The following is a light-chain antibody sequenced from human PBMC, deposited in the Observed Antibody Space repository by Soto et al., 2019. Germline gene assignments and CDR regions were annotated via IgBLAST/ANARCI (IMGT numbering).Light chain of an antibody. CDR2: AAS. Sequence: DIQMTQSPSSLSASVGDRVTITCLASQSISNYLSWYQQIPGKAPKLLIYAASTLRSGVSSRFSGSGSGTDFTLTISSLQPEDFATYYCQQSYSTPWTFGQGTKVEIK. CDR3: QQSYSTPWT. V-gene: IGKV1-39*01. CDR1: QSISNY. J-gene: IGKJ1*01.